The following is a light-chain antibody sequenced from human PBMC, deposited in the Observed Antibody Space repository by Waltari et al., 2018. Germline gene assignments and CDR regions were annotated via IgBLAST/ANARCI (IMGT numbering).Light chain of an antibody. Sequence: IQMTQPPSSPSASVGDRVTITCPASQSINGYLSWDQQKPGKAPKLLISAASSLSSGIPSRFSGSESATDYTLVVSSLHPADVATYYCQQTYSPPYTFGQGTRLEIK. CDR3: QQTYSPPYT. V-gene: IGKV1-39*01. CDR2: AAS. J-gene: IGKJ2*01. CDR1: QSINGY.